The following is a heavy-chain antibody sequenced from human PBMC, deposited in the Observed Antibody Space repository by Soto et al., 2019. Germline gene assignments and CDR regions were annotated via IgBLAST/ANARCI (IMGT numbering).Heavy chain of an antibody. CDR1: GLTVSGKKY. J-gene: IGHJ3*02. Sequence: DVQLVESGGGLIQPGGSLRLSCVASGLTVSGKKYMAWVRQAPGKGPEWVSGVYDLDGTYYADSVRGRFTTSINSSRTNVILSMGCLRPEGTALYFWATLHLREHAYDIWGQGTMVTVSS. D-gene: IGHD5-12*01. V-gene: IGHV3-53*01. CDR2: VYDLDGT. CDR3: ATLHLREHAYDI.